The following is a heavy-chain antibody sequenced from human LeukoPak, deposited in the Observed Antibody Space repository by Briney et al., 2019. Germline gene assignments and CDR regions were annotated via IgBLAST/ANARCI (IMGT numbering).Heavy chain of an antibody. CDR3: ARRSPLYGSGSYYLGY. CDR2: IYTSGST. Sequence: SETLSLTCTVSGGSISSYYWSWIRQPAGKGLEWIGRIYTSGSTNYNPSLKSRVTMSVDTSKNQFSLKLSSVTAADTAVYYCARRSPLYGSGSYYLGYWGQGTLVTVSS. CDR1: GGSISSYY. V-gene: IGHV4-4*07. D-gene: IGHD3-10*01. J-gene: IGHJ4*02.